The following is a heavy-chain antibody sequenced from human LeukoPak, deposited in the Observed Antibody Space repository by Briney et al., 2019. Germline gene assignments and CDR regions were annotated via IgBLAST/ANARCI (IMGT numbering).Heavy chain of an antibody. J-gene: IGHJ3*02. D-gene: IGHD1-1*01. CDR1: GGSFSGYY. CDR2: INHSGST. CDR3: AREVEDSDAFDI. V-gene: IGHV4-34*01. Sequence: PSETLSLTCAVSGGSFSGYYWSWIRQPPGKGLEWIGEINHSGSTNYNPSLKSRVTISVDTSKNQFSLKLSAVTAADTAVYYCAREVEDSDAFDIWGQGTMVTVSS.